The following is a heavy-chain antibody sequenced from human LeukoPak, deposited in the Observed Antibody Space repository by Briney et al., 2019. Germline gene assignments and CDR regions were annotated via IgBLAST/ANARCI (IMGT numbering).Heavy chain of an antibody. Sequence: GGSLRLSCVASGFTFSTYGMSWVRQAPGKGLEWVSAISGSGGSTYYADSVKGRFTISRDNSKNSLYLQTNSLRAEDTAVYYCARERGGTYYDILTGYYHIGYFDYWGQGTLVTVSS. CDR3: ARERGGTYYDILTGYYHIGYFDY. CDR1: GFTFSTYG. D-gene: IGHD3-9*01. V-gene: IGHV3-23*01. J-gene: IGHJ4*02. CDR2: ISGSGGST.